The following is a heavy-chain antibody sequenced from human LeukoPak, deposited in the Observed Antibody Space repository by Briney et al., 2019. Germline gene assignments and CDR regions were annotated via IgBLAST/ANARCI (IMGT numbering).Heavy chain of an antibody. CDR1: GFTFSSYA. J-gene: IGHJ6*03. D-gene: IGHD2-2*01. CDR3: AKVLGPVARGYMDV. Sequence: GGSLRLSCAASGFTFSSYAMTSVRQAPGKGLEWVSSIRGSGDRTYHADSVKGRFTISRDNSKNTLYLQMDTLRAEDTAVYYCAKVLGPVARGYMDVWGKGTPVTVSS. CDR2: IRGSGDRT. V-gene: IGHV3-23*01.